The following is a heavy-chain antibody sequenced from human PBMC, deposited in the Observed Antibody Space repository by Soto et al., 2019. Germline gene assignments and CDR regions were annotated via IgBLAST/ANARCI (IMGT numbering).Heavy chain of an antibody. D-gene: IGHD1-26*01. CDR3: ARGGGYHDY. CDR2: INDSGSA. CDR1: GGSIGSYY. V-gene: IGHV4-59*01. J-gene: IGHJ4*03. Sequence: NPSETLSLTCTVSGGSIGSYYWNWIRQPPGKGLEWIGYINDSGSAHYNPPLKSRVTISVDTFKKQFSLKLTSVTAADTAVYYCARGGGYHDYWGQGTTVTVSS.